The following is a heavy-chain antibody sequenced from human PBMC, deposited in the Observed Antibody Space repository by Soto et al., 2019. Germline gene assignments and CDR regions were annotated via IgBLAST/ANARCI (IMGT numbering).Heavy chain of an antibody. Sequence: QMQLQQWGAGLLKPSETLSLTCAVYGGSFSGYYWSWIRQPPGKGLEWIGEINHSGSTNYNPSLKSRVTISVDTSKNQFSLKLSSVTAADTAVYYCAREYGDYGVIDYWGQGTLVTVSS. J-gene: IGHJ4*02. CDR3: AREYGDYGVIDY. CDR2: INHSGST. CDR1: GGSFSGYY. V-gene: IGHV4-34*01. D-gene: IGHD4-17*01.